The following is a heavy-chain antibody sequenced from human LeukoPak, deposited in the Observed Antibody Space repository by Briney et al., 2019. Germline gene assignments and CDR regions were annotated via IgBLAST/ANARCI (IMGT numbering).Heavy chain of an antibody. CDR1: GGSISSYY. CDR3: ARFGSSDAFDI. J-gene: IGHJ3*02. CDR2: IYYSGST. D-gene: IGHD6-13*01. Sequence: SETLSLTCTVSGGSISSYYWSWIRQPPGKGLEWIGYIYYSGSTNYNPFLKSRVTISVDTSKNQFSLKLSSVTAADTAVYYCARFGSSDAFDIWGQGTMVTVSS. V-gene: IGHV4-59*08.